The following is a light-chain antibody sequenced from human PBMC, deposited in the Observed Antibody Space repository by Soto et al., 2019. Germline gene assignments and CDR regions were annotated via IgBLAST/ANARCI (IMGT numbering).Light chain of an antibody. Sequence: DIQMTQSPSTLSGSVGNRVTITCRPSQTISSWLAWYQQKPGKAPKLLIYKASTLKSGVPSRFSGSGSGTEFTLTISRLEPEDFAVYYCQQYIGSPGITFGQGTRLEIK. CDR2: KAS. CDR3: QQYIGSPGIT. CDR1: QTISSW. J-gene: IGKJ5*01. V-gene: IGKV1-5*03.